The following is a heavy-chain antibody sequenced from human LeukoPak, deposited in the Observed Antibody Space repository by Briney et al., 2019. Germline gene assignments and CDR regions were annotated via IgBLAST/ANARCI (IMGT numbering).Heavy chain of an antibody. J-gene: IGHJ4*02. CDR1: GGSISSGGHY. Sequence: SQTLSLTCTVSGGSISSGGHYWSWIRQHPGKGLEWIGHIYYSGSTYYNPSLKSRVTISVDTSKNQFSLKLSSVTAADTAVYYWARDQYSGGWRVADYWGQGPLVTVSS. V-gene: IGHV4-31*03. CDR3: ARDQYSGGWRVADY. D-gene: IGHD6-19*01. CDR2: IYYSGST.